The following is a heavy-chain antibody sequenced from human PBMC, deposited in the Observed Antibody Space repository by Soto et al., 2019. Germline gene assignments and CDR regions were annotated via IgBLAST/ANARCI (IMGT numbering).Heavy chain of an antibody. CDR3: ARDSGAKLSSS. D-gene: IGHD6-13*01. CDR2: IVPIYRTA. CDR1: GGTFSSYR. V-gene: IGHV1-69*13. Sequence: SVKVSCKASGGTFSSYRISWVRQAPGQGLEWVGGIVPIYRTADYAQKFQGRVTITADESARTAYMELRSLKSQDTAVYYCARDSGAKLSSSWGQGTLVTVSS. J-gene: IGHJ4*02.